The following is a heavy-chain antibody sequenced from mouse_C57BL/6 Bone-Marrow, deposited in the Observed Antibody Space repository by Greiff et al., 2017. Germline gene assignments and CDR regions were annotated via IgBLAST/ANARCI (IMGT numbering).Heavy chain of an antibody. D-gene: IGHD1-1*01. CDR1: GYAFSSSW. Sequence: VQLQQSGPELVKPGASVKISCKASGYAFSSSWMNWVKQRPGKGLEWIGRIYPGDGDTNYNGKFKGKATLTADKSSSTAYMQLSSLTSEDSAVYFCARTPYGSSYGFAYWGQGTLVTVSA. CDR2: IYPGDGDT. V-gene: IGHV1-82*01. J-gene: IGHJ3*01. CDR3: ARTPYGSSYGFAY.